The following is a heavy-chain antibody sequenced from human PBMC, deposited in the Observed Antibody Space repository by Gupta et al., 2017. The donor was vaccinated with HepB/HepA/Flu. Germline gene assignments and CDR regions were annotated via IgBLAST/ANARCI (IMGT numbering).Heavy chain of an antibody. Sequence: QVQLVQSGAEVKRPGSSVKVSCKASGGTFSSLAISWVRQAPGQGLEWMGGIIPIFGTAKYTQKFQGRVTTTADEFTSTAYMELKGLRSEDTAVYYCASIAAAGYYYMDVWGNETSVTFSS. V-gene: IGHV1-69*01. J-gene: IGHJ6*03. CDR3: ASIAAAGYYYMDV. CDR1: GGTFSSLA. D-gene: IGHD6-13*01. CDR2: IIPIFGTA.